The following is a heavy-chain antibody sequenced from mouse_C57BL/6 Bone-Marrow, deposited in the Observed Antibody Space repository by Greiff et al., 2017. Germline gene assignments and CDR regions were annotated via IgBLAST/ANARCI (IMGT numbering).Heavy chain of an antibody. CDR2: IYPGDGDT. V-gene: IGHV1-82*01. CDR1: GYAFSSSW. D-gene: IGHD2-2*01. CDR3: ALWLRRGNYFDY. Sequence: QVQLQQSGPELVKPGASVKISCKASGYAFSSSWMNWVKQRPGKGLEWIGRIYPGDGDTNYNGKFKGKATLTADKSSSTPYMQLSSLTSEDSAVYFCALWLRRGNYFDYWGQGTTLTVSS. J-gene: IGHJ2*01.